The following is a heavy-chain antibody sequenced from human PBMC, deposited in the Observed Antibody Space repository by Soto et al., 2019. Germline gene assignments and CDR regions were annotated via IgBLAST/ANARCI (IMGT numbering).Heavy chain of an antibody. J-gene: IGHJ4*02. D-gene: IGHD3-16*01. Sequence: EVQLLESGGGLVRRGGSLRLSCAASGFTFTNYVGGWVRQAPGKGLEWVSAIGGRDGTTYYADSVKGRFTISRDNSKNTLYLQMNSLRAEDTAVFYCAKRRGEGFFDYWGQGTLVTVSS. CDR1: GFTFTNYV. V-gene: IGHV3-23*01. CDR3: AKRRGEGFFDY. CDR2: IGGRDGTT.